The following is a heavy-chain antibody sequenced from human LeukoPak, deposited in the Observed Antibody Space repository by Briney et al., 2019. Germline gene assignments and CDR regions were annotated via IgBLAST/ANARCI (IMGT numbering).Heavy chain of an antibody. Sequence: SETLSLTCTVSGGSISSYYWSWIRQPPAKGPEWIGYIYYSGSTNYNPSLKSRVTIPVDTSKNQFSLKLSSVTAADTAVYYCARGGYDFWSGYHWGFDYWGQGTLVTVSS. D-gene: IGHD3-3*01. CDR1: GGSISSYY. J-gene: IGHJ4*02. CDR3: ARGGYDFWSGYHWGFDY. CDR2: IYYSGST. V-gene: IGHV4-59*01.